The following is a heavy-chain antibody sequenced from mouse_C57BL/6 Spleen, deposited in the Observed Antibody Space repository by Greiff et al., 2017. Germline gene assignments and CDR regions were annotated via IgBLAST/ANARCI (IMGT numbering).Heavy chain of an antibody. V-gene: IGHV1-9*01. CDR3: ARKRMADYDLDY. CDR2: IYPGSGST. Sequence: VQLQQSGAELVKPGASVKLSCKATGYTFTGYWIEWVKQRPGHGLEWIGEIYPGSGSTNYNEKFKGKATLTVDTSSSTAYMQLSSLTTEDADIYYCARKRMADYDLDYWGQGTTLTVS. D-gene: IGHD1-1*01. J-gene: IGHJ2*01. CDR1: GYTFTGYW.